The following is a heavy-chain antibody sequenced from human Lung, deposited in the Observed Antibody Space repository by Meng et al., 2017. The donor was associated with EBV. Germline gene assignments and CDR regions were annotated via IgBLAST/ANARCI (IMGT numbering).Heavy chain of an antibody. V-gene: IGHV3-21*01. J-gene: IGHJ5*02. D-gene: IGHD6-13*01. CDR1: GFTFSSYS. Sequence: EVQLVASGGXLVKAGGYLRPAGAACGFTFSSYSMNRVRQAPGKGLEWVSSISSSSSYIYYADSVKGRFTISRDNAKNSLYLQMNSLRAEDTAVYYCAKGRYSSSWYKGWFDPGGQGTLVTVSS. CDR3: AKGRYSSSWYKGWFDP. CDR2: ISSSSSYI.